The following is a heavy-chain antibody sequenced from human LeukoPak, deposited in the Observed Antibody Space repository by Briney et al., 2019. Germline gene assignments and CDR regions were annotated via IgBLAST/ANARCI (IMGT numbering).Heavy chain of an antibody. J-gene: IGHJ4*02. CDR3: ARHSSGWYGFDY. D-gene: IGHD6-19*01. CDR2: IYYSGGT. V-gene: IGHV4-39*01. CDR1: GGSISSSSYY. Sequence: PSETLSLTCTVSGGSISSSSYYWGWIRQPPGKGLEWIGSIYYSGGTYYNPSLKSRVTISVDTSKNQFSLKLSSVTAADTAVYYCARHSSGWYGFDYWGQGTLVTVSS.